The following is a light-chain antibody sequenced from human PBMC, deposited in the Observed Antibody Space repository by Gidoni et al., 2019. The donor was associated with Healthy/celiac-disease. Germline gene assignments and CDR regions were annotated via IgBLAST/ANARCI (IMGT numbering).Light chain of an antibody. J-gene: IGLJ1*01. Sequence: QSALTQPRSVSGSPGQSVTISCTGTSSYVGGYNYVSWYQQHPGKAPKLMIYDVSKRPSGVPDRFSGSKSGNTASLTISGLQAEDEADYYCCSYAGSSPFGTGTKVTVL. CDR3: CSYAGSSP. CDR1: SSYVGGYNY. V-gene: IGLV2-11*01. CDR2: DVS.